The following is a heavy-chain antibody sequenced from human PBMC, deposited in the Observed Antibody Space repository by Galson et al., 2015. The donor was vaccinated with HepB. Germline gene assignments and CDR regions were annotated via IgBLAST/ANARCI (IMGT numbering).Heavy chain of an antibody. CDR1: GHSLSTYW. Sequence: SGAEVKKSGESLKISCKISGHSLSTYWIGWVRQMPGKGLEWMGFIFPGDSDTRYSPSFQGQVTMSVDKSTTTAYMELRSLRSDDTAVYYCVRDKDHAFDIWGQGTMVAVSS. J-gene: IGHJ3*02. V-gene: IGHV5-51*01. CDR2: IFPGDSDT. CDR3: VRDKDHAFDI.